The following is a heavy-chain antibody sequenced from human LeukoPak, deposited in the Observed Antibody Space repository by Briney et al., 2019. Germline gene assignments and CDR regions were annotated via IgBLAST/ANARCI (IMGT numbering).Heavy chain of an antibody. CDR3: ARDLSGDHYYYYYYMGV. J-gene: IGHJ6*03. D-gene: IGHD7-27*01. Sequence: SQTLSLTCTVSGGSISSGSYYWSWIRQPAGKGLEWIGRIYTSGSTNYNPSLKSRVTISVDTSKSQFSLKLSSVTAADTAVYYCARDLSGDHYYYYYYMGVWGKGTTVTVS. CDR2: IYTSGST. CDR1: GGSISSGSYY. V-gene: IGHV4-61*02.